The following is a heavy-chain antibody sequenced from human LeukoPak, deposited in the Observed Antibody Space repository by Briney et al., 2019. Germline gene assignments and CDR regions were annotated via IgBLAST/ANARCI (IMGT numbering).Heavy chain of an antibody. CDR3: AREDTSGWPLYWHFDL. J-gene: IGHJ2*01. Sequence: PGGSLRLSCAASGFTFSSYEMNWVRQAPGKGLEWVSYIRSSGSTIYYADSVKGRFTISRDNAKNSLYLQMNSLRAEDTALYYCAREDTSGWPLYWHFDLWGRGTLVTVSS. CDR1: GFTFSSYE. D-gene: IGHD6-19*01. V-gene: IGHV3-48*03. CDR2: IRSSGSTI.